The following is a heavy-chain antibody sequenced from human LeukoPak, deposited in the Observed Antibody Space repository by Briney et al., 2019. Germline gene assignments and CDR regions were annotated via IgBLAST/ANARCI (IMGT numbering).Heavy chain of an antibody. CDR3: ATDLVAGGY. Sequence: ASVKVSCKASGYTFTSYGISWVRQAPGQGLEWMGWISAYNGNTNYPQKLQDRVTMTTDTSTSTAYMELRSLRSEDTAVYYCATDLVAGGYWGQGTLVTVSS. V-gene: IGHV1-18*01. CDR2: ISAYNGNT. J-gene: IGHJ4*02. D-gene: IGHD6-19*01. CDR1: GYTFTSYG.